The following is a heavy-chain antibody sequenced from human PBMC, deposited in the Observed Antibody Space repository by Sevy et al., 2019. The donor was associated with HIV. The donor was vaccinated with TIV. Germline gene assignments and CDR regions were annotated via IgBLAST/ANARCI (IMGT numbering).Heavy chain of an antibody. J-gene: IGHJ4*02. CDR2: FSFGCGKI. Sequence: GGSLRLSCAASGFTFSSYAMSWVRQAPGKGLEWVSTFSFGCGKINYADSVKGRFTISRDNSKNTLYLQMHNLRAEDTAVYYCAREGCSKPHDYWGQGTLVTVSS. D-gene: IGHD3-10*02. CDR3: AREGCSKPHDY. CDR1: GFTFSSYA. V-gene: IGHV3-23*01.